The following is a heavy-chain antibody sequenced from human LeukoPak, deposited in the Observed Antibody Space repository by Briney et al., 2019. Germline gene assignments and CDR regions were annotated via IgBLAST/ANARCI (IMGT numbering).Heavy chain of an antibody. D-gene: IGHD4-17*01. J-gene: IGHJ3*02. CDR3: VTTVTHDAFDI. Sequence: KTSETLSLTCTVSGYSISSGYYWGWIRQPPGKGLEWIGSIYHSGGTYYNPSLKSRVTISVDTSKNQFSLKLSSVTAADTAVYYCVTTVTHDAFDIWGQGTMVTVSS. V-gene: IGHV4-38-2*02. CDR2: IYHSGGT. CDR1: GYSISSGYY.